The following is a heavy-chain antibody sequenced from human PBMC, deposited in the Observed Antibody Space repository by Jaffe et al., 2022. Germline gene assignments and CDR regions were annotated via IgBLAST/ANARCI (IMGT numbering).Heavy chain of an antibody. CDR2: IKSKTDGGTT. CDR3: TTDRPYSSGWYGGYYMDV. D-gene: IGHD6-19*01. Sequence: EVQLVESGGGLVKPGGSLRLSCAASGFTFSNAWMSWVRQAPGKGLEWVGRIKSKTDGGTTDYAAPVKGRFTISRDDSKNTLYLQMNSLKTEDTAVYYCTTDRPYSSGWYGGYYMDVWGKGTTVTVSS. V-gene: IGHV3-15*01. CDR1: GFTFSNAW. J-gene: IGHJ6*03.